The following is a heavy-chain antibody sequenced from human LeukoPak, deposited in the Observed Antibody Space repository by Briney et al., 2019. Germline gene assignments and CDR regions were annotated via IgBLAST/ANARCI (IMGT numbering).Heavy chain of an antibody. CDR1: GGSISSYY. J-gene: IGHJ4*02. CDR2: IYYSGST. D-gene: IGHD3-3*01. Sequence: SETLSLTCTVSGGSISSYYWSWIRQPPGKGLEWIGYIYYSGSTNYNPSLKSRDTISVDTSKNQFSLKLSSVTAADTAVYYCASFLAEGLYGLYWGQGTLVTVSS. V-gene: IGHV4-59*01. CDR3: ASFLAEGLYGLY.